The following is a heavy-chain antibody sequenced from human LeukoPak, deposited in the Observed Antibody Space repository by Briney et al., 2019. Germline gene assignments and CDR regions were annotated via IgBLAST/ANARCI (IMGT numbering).Heavy chain of an antibody. V-gene: IGHV4-31*03. Sequence: SQTLSLTCTVSGGSISSGVYYWSWIRQHPGEGLEWIGYIYYSGSTYYNPSLKSRVTISVDTSKNQFSLKLSSVTAADTAVYYCARTDYDFWSGYYLNWFDPWGQGTLVTVSS. J-gene: IGHJ5*02. D-gene: IGHD3-3*01. CDR2: IYYSGST. CDR3: ARTDYDFWSGYYLNWFDP. CDR1: GGSISSGVYY.